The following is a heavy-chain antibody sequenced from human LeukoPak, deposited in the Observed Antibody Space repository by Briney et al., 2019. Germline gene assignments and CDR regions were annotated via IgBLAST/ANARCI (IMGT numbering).Heavy chain of an antibody. D-gene: IGHD3-9*01. J-gene: IGHJ4*02. CDR3: ARDGPVLRYFDWSPAYFDY. Sequence: GGSLRLSCAASGFTFSSYSMNWVRQAPGKGLEWVSSISSSSSTIYYADSVKGRFTISRDNAKNSLYLQMNSLRAEDTAVYYCARDGPVLRYFDWSPAYFDYWGQGTLVTVSS. V-gene: IGHV3-48*01. CDR2: ISSSSSTI. CDR1: GFTFSSYS.